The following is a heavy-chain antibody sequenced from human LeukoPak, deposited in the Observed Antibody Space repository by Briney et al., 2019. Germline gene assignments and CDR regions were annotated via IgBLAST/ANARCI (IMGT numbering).Heavy chain of an antibody. CDR2: IDARSGIT. J-gene: IGHJ3*02. CDR1: GFTFSSYS. D-gene: IGHD3-3*01. Sequence: PGGSLRLSCAASGFTFSSYSMNWVRQAPGKGLEWVSYIDARSGITYYADSVQGRFTISRDNAKESVFLQMNRLRVDDTAVYYCARTYDFGRGPPGDAFDNWGQGTPVTVSS. V-gene: IGHV3-48*01. CDR3: ARTYDFGRGPPGDAFDN.